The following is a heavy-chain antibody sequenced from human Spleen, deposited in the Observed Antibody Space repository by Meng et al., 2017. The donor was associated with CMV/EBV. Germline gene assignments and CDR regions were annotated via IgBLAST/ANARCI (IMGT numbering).Heavy chain of an antibody. D-gene: IGHD4-11*01. J-gene: IGHJ6*02. Sequence: ASVKVSCKASGYTFTNYYMHWVRQAPGQGLEWMGMVIPSGGSTRYAQKFQGRVTMTRDTSTSTVYMELSSLRSEDTAVYYCARILQPNAPPPDNGMDVWGQGTTVTVSS. CDR2: VIPSGGST. V-gene: IGHV1-46*01. CDR1: GYTFTNYY. CDR3: ARILQPNAPPPDNGMDV.